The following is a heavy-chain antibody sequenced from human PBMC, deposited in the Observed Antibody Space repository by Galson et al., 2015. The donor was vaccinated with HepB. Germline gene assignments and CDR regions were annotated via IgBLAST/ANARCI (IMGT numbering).Heavy chain of an antibody. D-gene: IGHD5-18*01. V-gene: IGHV6-1*01. CDR2: TYYRSKWYN. CDR3: ARDREYSYGYDRELMGFDP. CDR1: GDSVSSNSAA. J-gene: IGHJ5*02. Sequence: CAISGDSVSSNSAAWNWIRQSPSRGLEWLGRTYYRSKWYNDYAVSVKSRITINPDTSKNQFSLQLNSVTPEDTAVYYCARDREYSYGYDRELMGFDPWGQGTLVTVSS.